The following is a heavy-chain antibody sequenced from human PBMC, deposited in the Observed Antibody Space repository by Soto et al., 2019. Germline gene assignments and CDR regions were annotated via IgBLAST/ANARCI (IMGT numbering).Heavy chain of an antibody. CDR1: GDTFSSYA. CDR3: AAGRYYYDSSGDAFDI. V-gene: IGHV1-69*01. D-gene: IGHD3-22*01. Sequence: QVQLVQSGGEVKKPGSSVKVSCKASGDTFSSYAISWVRQAPGQGLEWMGGIIPIFGTANYAQKFQGRVTITADESTSTAYMELSSLRSEDTAVYYCAAGRYYYDSSGDAFDIWGQWTMVTVSS. J-gene: IGHJ3*02. CDR2: IIPIFGTA.